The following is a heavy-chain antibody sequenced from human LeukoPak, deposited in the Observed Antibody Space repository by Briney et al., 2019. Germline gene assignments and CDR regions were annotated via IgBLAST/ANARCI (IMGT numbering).Heavy chain of an antibody. D-gene: IGHD1-26*01. Sequence: ASVKVSFKASGYTFSSYYMHWVRQAPGQGLEWMGIINPSGGSTSYAQKFQGRVTMTRDMSTSTVYMELSSLRSEDTAVYYCARDEAVGPTTMVAFDIWGQGTMVTVSS. CDR2: INPSGGST. V-gene: IGHV1-46*01. CDR1: GYTFSSYY. J-gene: IGHJ3*02. CDR3: ARDEAVGPTTMVAFDI.